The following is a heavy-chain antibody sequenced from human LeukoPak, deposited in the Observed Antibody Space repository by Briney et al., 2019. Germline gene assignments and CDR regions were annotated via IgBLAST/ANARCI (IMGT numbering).Heavy chain of an antibody. V-gene: IGHV4-4*07. CDR3: ARDRYVWGSYRHFDY. CDR2: IYTSGST. D-gene: IGHD3-16*02. CDR1: GGSISSYY. J-gene: IGHJ4*02. Sequence: KASETLSLTCTVSGGSISSYYWSWIRQPAGKGLEWIGRIYTSGSTNYNPSLKSRVTMSVDTSKNQFSLKLSSVTAADTAVYYCARDRYVWGSYRHFDYWGQGTLVTVSS.